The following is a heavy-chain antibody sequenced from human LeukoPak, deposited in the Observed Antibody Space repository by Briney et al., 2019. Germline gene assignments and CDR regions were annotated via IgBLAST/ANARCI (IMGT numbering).Heavy chain of an antibody. CDR1: GFTFSGYA. Sequence: PAGMSLRLSCAASGFTFSGYAMTCVRQAPGKGLEWVSYISASGDGTYYADSVKGRFTIYRDNSKSTLYLQMNSLRAEDTALYYCAQRQGHAFDNWGQGTLVTVSS. V-gene: IGHV3-23*01. CDR2: ISASGDGT. J-gene: IGHJ4*02. CDR3: AQRQGHAFDN.